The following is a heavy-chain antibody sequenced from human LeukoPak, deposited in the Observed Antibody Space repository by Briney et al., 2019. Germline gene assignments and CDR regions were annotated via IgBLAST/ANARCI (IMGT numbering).Heavy chain of an antibody. Sequence: GGSLRLSCSASGFTFSSYAMHWVRQAPGKGLEYVSAISNNGGSTYYADSVKGRFTISRDNSKNTLYLQMSSLRAEDTAVYYCVKPSYDDYVPYYFDYWGQGTLVTVSS. V-gene: IGHV3-64D*06. CDR3: VKPSYDDYVPYYFDY. D-gene: IGHD4-17*01. CDR1: GFTFSSYA. CDR2: ISNNGGST. J-gene: IGHJ4*02.